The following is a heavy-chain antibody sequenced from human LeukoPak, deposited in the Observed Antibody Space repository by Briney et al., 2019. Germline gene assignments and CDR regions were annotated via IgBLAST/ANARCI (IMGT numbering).Heavy chain of an antibody. V-gene: IGHV3-23*01. CDR2: IGGPDDT. CDR1: GFSFNIHA. D-gene: IGHD3-10*01. CDR3: AKDPPPRNSVGDYLDY. J-gene: IGHJ4*02. Sequence: PGGSLRLSCAASGFSFNIHAMTWVRQAPGKGLEWVAVIGGPDDTHYADSVKGRFAVSRDDSTNTVFLQMNSLRADDSAIYYCAKDPPPRNSVGDYLDYWAQGPLVPAPS.